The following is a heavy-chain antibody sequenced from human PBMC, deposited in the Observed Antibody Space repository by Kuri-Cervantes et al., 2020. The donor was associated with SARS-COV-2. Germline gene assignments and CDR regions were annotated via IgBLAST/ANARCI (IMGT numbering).Heavy chain of an antibody. V-gene: IGHV3-7*03. CDR2: IKQDGSEK. CDR1: GFTFSSYW. Sequence: GGSLRLSCAASGFTFSSYWMSWVRQAPGKGLEWVANIKQDGSEKYYVDSVKGRFTISRDNAKNSLYLQMNSLRAEDTAVYYCARATQGHYDSSGYYRSYYYYGMDVWGQGTTVTVSS. CDR3: ARATQGHYDSSGYYRSYYYYGMDV. J-gene: IGHJ6*02. D-gene: IGHD3-22*01.